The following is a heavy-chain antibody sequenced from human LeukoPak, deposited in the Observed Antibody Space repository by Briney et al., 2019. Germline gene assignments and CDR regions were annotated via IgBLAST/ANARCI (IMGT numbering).Heavy chain of an antibody. Sequence: ASVKVSCKASGYTFTGYYMHWVRQAPGQGLEWMGWINPNSGGTNYAQKFQGRVTMTEDTSTDTAYMELSSLRSEDTAVYYCATEAVYTGFDYWGQGTLVTVSS. CDR2: INPNSGGT. D-gene: IGHD5/OR15-5a*01. J-gene: IGHJ4*02. CDR3: ATEAVYTGFDY. V-gene: IGHV1-2*02. CDR1: GYTFTGYY.